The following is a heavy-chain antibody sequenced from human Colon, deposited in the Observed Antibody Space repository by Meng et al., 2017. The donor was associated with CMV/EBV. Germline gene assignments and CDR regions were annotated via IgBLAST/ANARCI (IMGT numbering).Heavy chain of an antibody. V-gene: IGHV3-23*01. Sequence: GESLKISCAASGFSFGNFAMSWVRQAPGKGLEWVATIAGGGTSTYYPDSANGRFTISRDNSKNTLYLQSSSLRAEDTAIYYCAKDLGSHYFYGMDVWGQGTTVTV. D-gene: IGHD3-10*01. J-gene: IGHJ6*02. CDR1: GFSFGNFA. CDR2: IAGGGTST. CDR3: AKDLGSHYFYGMDV.